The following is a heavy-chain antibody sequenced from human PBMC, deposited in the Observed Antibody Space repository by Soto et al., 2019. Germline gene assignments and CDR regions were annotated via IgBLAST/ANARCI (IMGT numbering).Heavy chain of an antibody. Sequence: AASVKVSCKASGYTFTSYGISWVRQAPGQGLEWMGWISAYNGNTNYAQKLQGRVTMTTDTSASTTYMELRSLRSDDTAVYYCARDVTTRDRRVPGYWGHGTLVTVSS. D-gene: IGHD4-4*01. V-gene: IGHV1-18*01. CDR3: ARDVTTRDRRVPGY. J-gene: IGHJ4*01. CDR2: ISAYNGNT. CDR1: GYTFTSYG.